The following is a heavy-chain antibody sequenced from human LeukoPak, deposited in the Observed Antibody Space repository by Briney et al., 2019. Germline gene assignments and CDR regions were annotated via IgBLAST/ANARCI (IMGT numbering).Heavy chain of an antibody. CDR2: IKSKTEGGTR. Sequence: KPGGSLTLYCAASGFPFSNAWTSWFPQAPGKGVEGVCHIKSKTEGGTRDYAAHVTDTCTISRDDTTNTMYLQMNSLKTEDTAMYYCTTVVPAAIYYYYCMDVWGKGTTVTVSS. CDR1: GFPFSNAW. CDR3: TTVVPAAIYYYYCMDV. D-gene: IGHD2-2*01. J-gene: IGHJ6*03. V-gene: IGHV3-15*01.